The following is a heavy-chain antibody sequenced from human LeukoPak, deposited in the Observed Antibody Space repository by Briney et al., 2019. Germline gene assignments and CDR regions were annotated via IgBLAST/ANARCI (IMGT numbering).Heavy chain of an antibody. Sequence: SVKVSCKASGGTFSSYAISWVRQGPGQGLEWMGGIIPIFGTANYAQKFQGRDTITADESTSTAYMELSSLRSEDTAVYYRARSEDIVVVPASYGGYYFDYWGQGTLVTVSS. CDR1: GGTFSSYA. CDR2: IIPIFGTA. CDR3: ARSEDIVVVPASYGGYYFDY. J-gene: IGHJ4*02. V-gene: IGHV1-69*13. D-gene: IGHD2-2*01.